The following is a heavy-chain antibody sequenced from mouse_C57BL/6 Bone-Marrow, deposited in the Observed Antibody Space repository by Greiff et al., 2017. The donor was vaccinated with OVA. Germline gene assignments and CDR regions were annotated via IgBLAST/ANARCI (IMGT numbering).Heavy chain of an antibody. CDR1: GFTFSDYY. Sequence: EVKLMESGGGLVQPGGSLKLSCAASGFTFSDYYMSWVRQTPEKRLEWVAYISNGGGSTYYPDTVKGRFTISRDNAKNTLYLQMSRLKSEDTAMYYCARHGGDSSGAWFAYWGQGTLVTVSA. CDR2: ISNGGGST. CDR3: ARHGGDSSGAWFAY. D-gene: IGHD3-2*02. V-gene: IGHV5-12*01. J-gene: IGHJ3*01.